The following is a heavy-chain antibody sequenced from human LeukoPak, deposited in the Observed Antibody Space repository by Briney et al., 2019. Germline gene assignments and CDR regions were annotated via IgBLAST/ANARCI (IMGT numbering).Heavy chain of an antibody. J-gene: IGHJ6*03. D-gene: IGHD2-2*01. CDR3: ARGAPADCSSTRCYYYHYMDV. CDR2: IRYDGSNN. V-gene: IGHV3-33*07. CDR1: GFTFSWYA. Sequence: AGGSLRLSCAASGFTFSWYAMDWVRQAPGKGLEWVALIRYDGSNNHYADSVKGRFTISRDNSKNTLYLQMNSLRAEDTAVYYCARGAPADCSSTRCYYYHYMDVWGKGTTVTVSS.